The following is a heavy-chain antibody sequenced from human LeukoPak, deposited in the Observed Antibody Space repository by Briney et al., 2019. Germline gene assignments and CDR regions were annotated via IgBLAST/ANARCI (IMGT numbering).Heavy chain of an antibody. CDR1: GYTFTGYY. CDR3: ARDAADYGGNSIDY. Sequence: ASVKVSCKASGYTFTGYYMHWVRQAPGQGLEWMGWINPNSGGTNYAQKFQGRVTMTRDTSTSTVYMELSSLRSEDTAVYYCARDAADYGGNSIDYWGQGTLVTVSS. J-gene: IGHJ4*02. CDR2: INPNSGGT. V-gene: IGHV1-2*02. D-gene: IGHD4-23*01.